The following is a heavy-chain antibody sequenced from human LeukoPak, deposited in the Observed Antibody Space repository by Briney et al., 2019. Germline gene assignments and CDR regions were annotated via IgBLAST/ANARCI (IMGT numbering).Heavy chain of an antibody. Sequence: GASVKVSCKSSGYTFTRYYMHWVRQAPGQGLEWMGWINPNSGGTKYAQKFQGRVTMTWDTSISTAYMELSSLRSDDTAVYYCARDPDSSSWFDYWGQGTLVTVSS. D-gene: IGHD6-13*01. CDR3: ARDPDSSSWFDY. CDR1: GYTFTRYY. V-gene: IGHV1-2*02. J-gene: IGHJ4*02. CDR2: INPNSGGT.